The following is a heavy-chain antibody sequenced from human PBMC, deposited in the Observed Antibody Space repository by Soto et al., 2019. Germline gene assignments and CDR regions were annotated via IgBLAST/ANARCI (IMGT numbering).Heavy chain of an antibody. CDR2: ISAYNGNT. Sequence: QVQLVQSGAEVKKPGASVKVSCKASGYTFTSYGISWVRQAPGQGLEWMGWISAYNGNTNYAQKLQGRVTMTTDTSTRKGYIELRRLRTGDTAGEFCARGGVPAARFGPWGQGTLGTV. J-gene: IGHJ5*02. V-gene: IGHV1-18*01. CDR3: ARGGVPAARFGP. CDR1: GYTFTSYG. D-gene: IGHD6-25*01.